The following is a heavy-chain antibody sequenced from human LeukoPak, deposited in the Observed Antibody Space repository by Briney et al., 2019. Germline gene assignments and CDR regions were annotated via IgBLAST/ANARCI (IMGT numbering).Heavy chain of an antibody. J-gene: IGHJ4*02. Sequence: ASVKVSCKASGYTFTGYYMHWVRQAPGQGLEWMGWINPNSGGTNYAQKFQGRVTMTRDTSISTAYMELSRLRSDDTAVYYCAREILPGDFWSGYIDYWGQGTLVTVSS. CDR3: AREILPGDFWSGYIDY. CDR1: GYTFTGYY. CDR2: INPNSGGT. D-gene: IGHD3-3*01. V-gene: IGHV1-2*02.